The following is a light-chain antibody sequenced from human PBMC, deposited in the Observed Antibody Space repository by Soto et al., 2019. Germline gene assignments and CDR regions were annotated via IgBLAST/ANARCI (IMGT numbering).Light chain of an antibody. V-gene: IGLV2-23*01. CDR2: EGS. CDR3: SSYAGRSTYV. Sequence: QSALTQPASVSGSPGQTITISCTGTSSDVGGYYDVSWYQQHPGKAPKLMIYEGSKRPSGVSHRFSGSKSGNTASLTISGLQAEDEADYCCSSYAGRSTYVFGTGTKLTVL. CDR1: SSDVGGYYD. J-gene: IGLJ1*01.